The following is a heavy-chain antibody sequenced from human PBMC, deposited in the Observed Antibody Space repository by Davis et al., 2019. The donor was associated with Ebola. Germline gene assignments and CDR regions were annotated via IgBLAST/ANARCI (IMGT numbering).Heavy chain of an antibody. CDR3: ARKSGSWAYFDY. Sequence: ASVKVSCKASGYTFTSYDINWVRQATGQGLEWMGWMNPNSGNTGYAQKFQGRVTMTRDTSTSTVYMELSSLRSEDTAVYYCARKSGSWAYFDYWGQGTLVTVSS. CDR2: MNPNSGNT. D-gene: IGHD3-10*01. V-gene: IGHV1-8*01. J-gene: IGHJ4*02. CDR1: GYTFTSYD.